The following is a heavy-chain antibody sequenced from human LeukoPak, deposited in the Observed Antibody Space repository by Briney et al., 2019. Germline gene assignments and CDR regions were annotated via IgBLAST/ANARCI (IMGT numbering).Heavy chain of an antibody. V-gene: IGHV4-34*01. CDR1: GGSFSGYY. CDR3: ARISSGWYNGYDAFDI. D-gene: IGHD6-19*01. J-gene: IGHJ3*02. Sequence: PSETPSLTCAVYGGSFSGYYWSWIRQPPGKGLEWIGEINHSGSTNYNPSLKSRVTISVDTSKNQFSLKLSSVTAADTAVYYCARISSGWYNGYDAFDIWGQGTMVTVSS. CDR2: INHSGST.